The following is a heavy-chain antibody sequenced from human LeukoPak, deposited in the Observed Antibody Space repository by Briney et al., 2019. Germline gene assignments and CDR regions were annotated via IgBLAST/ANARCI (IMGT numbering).Heavy chain of an antibody. V-gene: IGHV3-23*01. J-gene: IGHJ4*02. Sequence: PGGSLRLSCAASGFTFSSYAMSWVRQAPGKGLEWVSAISGSGGSTYYADSVKGRFTISRDNSKNTLNLQMNSLRAEDTAVYYCARRNYYDSSGYYNAFDYWGQGTLVTVSS. CDR2: ISGSGGST. CDR3: ARRNYYDSSGYYNAFDY. CDR1: GFTFSSYA. D-gene: IGHD3-22*01.